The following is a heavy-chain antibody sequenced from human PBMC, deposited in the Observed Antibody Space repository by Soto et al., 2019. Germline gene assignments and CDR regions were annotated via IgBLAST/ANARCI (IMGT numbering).Heavy chain of an antibody. CDR2: ISSSSSTI. Sequence: PGGSLRLSWAASGFTLSSYSMNWVRQAPGKGLEWVSYISSSSSTIYYADSVKGRFTISRDNAKNSLYLQMNSLRAEDTAVYYCARDRPGYSYGLDYWGQGTLVTVSS. D-gene: IGHD5-18*01. V-gene: IGHV3-48*01. CDR1: GFTLSSYS. CDR3: ARDRPGYSYGLDY. J-gene: IGHJ4*02.